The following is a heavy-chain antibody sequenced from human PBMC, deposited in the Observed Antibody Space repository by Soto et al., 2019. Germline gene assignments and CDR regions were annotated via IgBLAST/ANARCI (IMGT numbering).Heavy chain of an antibody. D-gene: IGHD4-17*01. J-gene: IGHJ5*02. V-gene: IGHV3-66*01. CDR1: GFTVSSNY. CDR2: IYSGGST. Sequence: EVQLVESGGGLVQPGGSLRLSCAASGFTVSSNYMSWVRQAPGKGLEWVSVIYSGGSTYYADSVKGRFPISRDNSKNTLYLQMNSLRAEDTAVYYCARDTPYDYGNYVAWGQGTLVTVSS. CDR3: ARDTPYDYGNYVA.